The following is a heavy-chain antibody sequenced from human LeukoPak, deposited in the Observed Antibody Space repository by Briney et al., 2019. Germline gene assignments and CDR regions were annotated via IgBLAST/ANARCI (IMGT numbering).Heavy chain of an antibody. CDR1: GGSISSGDYY. CDR2: IYYSGST. CDR3: ARVGAGFRVASFDY. D-gene: IGHD5-12*01. J-gene: IGHJ4*02. Sequence: SQTLSLTCTVSGGSISSGDYYWSWIRQPPGKGLEWIGYIYYSGSTYYNPSLKSRVIISVDTSKNQFSLKLSSVTGADTAVYYCARVGAGFRVASFDYWGQGTLVTVSS. V-gene: IGHV4-30-4*01.